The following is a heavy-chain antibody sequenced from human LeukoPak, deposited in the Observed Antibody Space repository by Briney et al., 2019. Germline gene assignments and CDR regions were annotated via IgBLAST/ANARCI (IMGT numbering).Heavy chain of an antibody. CDR3: ARAITDSETPLGWFDP. CDR2: ISAYNGNT. V-gene: IGHV1-18*01. CDR1: GYTWSSYG. J-gene: IGHJ5*02. D-gene: IGHD3-22*01. Sequence: ASVKVSCKASGYTWSSYGISWVRQAPGQGLEWMGRISAYNGNTNYAQKVQGRVTITTDTSTSTAYMELRSLSSDATAVYYCARAITDSETPLGWFDPWGHGTLVTVSS.